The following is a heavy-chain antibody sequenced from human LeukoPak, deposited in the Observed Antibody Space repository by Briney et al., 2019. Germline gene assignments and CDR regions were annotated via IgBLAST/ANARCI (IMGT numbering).Heavy chain of an antibody. CDR3: ARGSRPVYNLLTGKRYFDY. D-gene: IGHD3-9*01. CDR1: GYTLTELS. V-gene: IGHV1-24*01. Sequence: GASVKVSCKVSGYTLTELSMHWVRQAPGKGLEWMGSFDPEDGETIYAQKFQGRVTMTEDTSTDTAYMELSSLRSEDTAVYYCARGSRPVYNLLTGKRYFDYWGQGTLLTVSS. J-gene: IGHJ4*02. CDR2: FDPEDGET.